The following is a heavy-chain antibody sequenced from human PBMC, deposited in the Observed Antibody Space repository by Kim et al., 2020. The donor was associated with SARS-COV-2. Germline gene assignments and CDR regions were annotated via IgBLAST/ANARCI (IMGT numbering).Heavy chain of an antibody. CDR2: IIPIFGTA. Sequence: SVKVSCKASGGTFSSYAISWVRQAPGQGLEWMGGIIPIFGTANYAQKFQGRVTITADESTSTAYMELSSLRSEDTAVYYCAREVSPAAAILGNGDAFDIWGQGTMVTVSS. CDR1: GGTFSSYA. D-gene: IGHD2-2*01. CDR3: AREVSPAAAILGNGDAFDI. J-gene: IGHJ3*02. V-gene: IGHV1-69*13.